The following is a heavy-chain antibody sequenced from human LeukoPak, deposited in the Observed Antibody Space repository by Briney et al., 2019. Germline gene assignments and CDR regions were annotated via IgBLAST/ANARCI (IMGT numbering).Heavy chain of an antibody. CDR2: INHSGST. V-gene: IGHV4-34*01. CDR3: ARVADYSNYDYYYYMDV. J-gene: IGHJ6*03. CDR1: GGSFSGYY. D-gene: IGHD4-11*01. Sequence: SETLSLTCAVYGGSFSGYYWSWIRQPPGKGLEWIGEINHSGSTNYNPSLKRRGTISVDTSKNQFSLKLSSVTAADTAVYYCARVADYSNYDYYYYMDVWGKGTTVTVSS.